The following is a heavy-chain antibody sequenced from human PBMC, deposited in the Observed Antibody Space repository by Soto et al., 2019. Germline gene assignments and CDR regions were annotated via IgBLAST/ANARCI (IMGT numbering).Heavy chain of an antibody. J-gene: IGHJ4*02. V-gene: IGHV3-21*01. CDR2: ISSDSDYK. CDR3: ARDGPSGARDY. D-gene: IGHD6-25*01. CDR1: GFTFSSCS. Sequence: EVQLVESGGGLVKPGGSLRLSCAASGFTFSSCSMNWVRQAPGKGLEWVSSISSDSDYKYYADSLKGRFTISRDNAKNALYLQMNNLGVEDTAVYYCARDGPSGARDYGGQGTLVTVSS.